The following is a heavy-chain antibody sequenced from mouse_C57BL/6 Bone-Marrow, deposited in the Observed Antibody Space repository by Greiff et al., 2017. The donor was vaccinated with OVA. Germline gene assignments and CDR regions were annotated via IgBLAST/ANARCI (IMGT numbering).Heavy chain of an antibody. J-gene: IGHJ3*01. CDR1: GFTFTDYY. CDR2: IRNKANGYTT. CDR3: ARGDYDGFAY. V-gene: IGHV7-3*01. D-gene: IGHD2-4*01. Sequence: EVKLMESGGGLVQPGGSLSLSCAASGFTFTDYYMSWVRQPPGKALEWLGFIRNKANGYTTEYSASVKGRFTISRDNSQSILYLQMNALRAEDSATYYCARGDYDGFAYWGQGTLVTVSA.